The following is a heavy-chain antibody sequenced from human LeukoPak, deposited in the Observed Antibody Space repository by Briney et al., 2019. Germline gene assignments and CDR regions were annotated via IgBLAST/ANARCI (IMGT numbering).Heavy chain of an antibody. CDR1: GFTFDDYA. CDR2: ISWNSGSI. V-gene: IGHV3-9*01. D-gene: IGHD1-26*01. Sequence: GGSLRLSCAASGFTFDDYAMHWVRQAPGKGLEWVSGISWNSGSIGYADSVKGRFTISRDNAKNSLYLQMNSLRAEDTALYYCAKDNASGSYFDYRGQGTLVTVSS. J-gene: IGHJ4*02. CDR3: AKDNASGSYFDY.